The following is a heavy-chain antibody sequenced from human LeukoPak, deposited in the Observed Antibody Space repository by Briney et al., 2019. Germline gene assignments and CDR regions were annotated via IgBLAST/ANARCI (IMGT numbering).Heavy chain of an antibody. V-gene: IGHV4-39*02. CDR2: IYYSGST. D-gene: IGHD1-1*01. CDR3: ARVRTGGDYYYAMDV. Sequence: PSETLSLTCSVSGGSISSSSYYWGWLRQPPGKGLEWIANIYYSGSTYYNPSLKSRVIISVDTSKNQFSLKLTSVTAADTSVYYCARVRTGGDYYYAMDVWGQGTTVTVSS. J-gene: IGHJ6*02. CDR1: GGSISSSSYY.